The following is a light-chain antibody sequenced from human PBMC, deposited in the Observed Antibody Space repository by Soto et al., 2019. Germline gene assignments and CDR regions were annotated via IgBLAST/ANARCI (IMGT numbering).Light chain of an antibody. V-gene: IGKV1-5*03. J-gene: IGKJ1*01. Sequence: DIQMTQSPSTLSASIGDRVTITCRASQNIDHWLAWYQQKPGRAPKLLIYQASNLESGVPSRFSGSGSGTELTLTISSLQPDEFATYYCQQHKSYPRTFGQGTKVELK. CDR2: QAS. CDR1: QNIDHW. CDR3: QQHKSYPRT.